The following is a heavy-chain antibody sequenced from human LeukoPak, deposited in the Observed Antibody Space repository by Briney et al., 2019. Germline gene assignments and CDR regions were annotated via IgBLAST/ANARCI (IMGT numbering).Heavy chain of an antibody. Sequence: PGGSLRLSCAASGFNFSGSAMHWVRQASGKGLEWVGRIRSKANSYATAYAASVKGRFAISRDDSKNTAYLQMNSLKTEDTAVYYCTSPGRPGIAVAGTVYWGQGTLVTVSS. CDR1: GFNFSGSA. D-gene: IGHD6-19*01. J-gene: IGHJ4*02. CDR3: TSPGRPGIAVAGTVY. CDR2: IRSKANSYAT. V-gene: IGHV3-73*01.